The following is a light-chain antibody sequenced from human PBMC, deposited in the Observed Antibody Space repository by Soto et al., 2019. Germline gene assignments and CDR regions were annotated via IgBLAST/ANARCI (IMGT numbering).Light chain of an antibody. V-gene: IGKV3-11*01. J-gene: IGKJ1*01. CDR1: QSIGLA. CDR3: QQRTDRPPWT. Sequence: EIVLTQSPATLSLSPGERATLSCRASQSIGLAMAWYQHKPGQAPRLLIFDASQRATGIPARFRGSGSGTDFTLSISSLEPEDFAVYYCQQRTDRPPWTVGQGTKVESK. CDR2: DAS.